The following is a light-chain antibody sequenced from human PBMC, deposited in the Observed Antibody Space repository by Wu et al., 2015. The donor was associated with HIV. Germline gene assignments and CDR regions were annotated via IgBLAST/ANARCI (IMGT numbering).Light chain of an antibody. Sequence: EIVLTQSPGTLSLSPGERATLSCRASQSVSSSYLAWYQQKPGQAPRLLIFGAANRATGIPDRFSGSGSGADFTLTISRLEPEDFAVYFCQLYGHSLLFGGGSKLRSN. V-gene: IGKV3-20*01. CDR2: GAA. J-gene: IGKJ4*01. CDR3: QLYGHSLL. CDR1: QSVSSSY.